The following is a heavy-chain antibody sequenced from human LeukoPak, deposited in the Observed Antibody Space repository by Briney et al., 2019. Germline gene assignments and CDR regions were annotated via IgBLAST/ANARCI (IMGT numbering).Heavy chain of an antibody. V-gene: IGHV1-69*13. CDR2: IIPIFGTA. J-gene: IGHJ4*02. Sequence: ASVKVSCKASGGTLGSYAISWVRQAPGQGLEWMGGIIPIFGTANYAQKFQGRVTITADESTSTAYMELSSLRSEDTAVYYCARAKKSYSGYDLSYFDYWGQGTLVTVSS. CDR1: GGTLGSYA. D-gene: IGHD5-12*01. CDR3: ARAKKSYSGYDLSYFDY.